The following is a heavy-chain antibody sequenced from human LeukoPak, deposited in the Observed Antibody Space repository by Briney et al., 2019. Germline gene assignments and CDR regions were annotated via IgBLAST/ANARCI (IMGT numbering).Heavy chain of an antibody. Sequence: PGGSVRLSCTASGFTFGDYSMSWVRQAPGKGMEWVGFIRSKAYGGTTEYAASVKRRFTISRDDSKSIAYLQMNSLKTEDTAVYYCTRDQMVVVPAAVFDYWGQGTLVSVSS. CDR1: GFTFGDYS. V-gene: IGHV3-49*04. CDR3: TRDQMVVVPAAVFDY. CDR2: IRSKAYGGTT. J-gene: IGHJ4*02. D-gene: IGHD2-2*01.